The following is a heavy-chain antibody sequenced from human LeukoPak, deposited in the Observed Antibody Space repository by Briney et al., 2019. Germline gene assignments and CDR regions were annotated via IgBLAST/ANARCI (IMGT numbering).Heavy chain of an antibody. J-gene: IGHJ5*02. CDR1: GVIVRSNY. Sequence: GGSLRLSCVGSGVIVRSNYMTWVRQAPGKGLEWVSILYHGGSTYYADSVKGRFTISRDNSKNTLYLQMNSLRAEDTAVYYCANPRLELPWGQGTLVTVSS. V-gene: IGHV3-53*01. CDR3: ANPRLELP. D-gene: IGHD1-7*01. CDR2: LYHGGST.